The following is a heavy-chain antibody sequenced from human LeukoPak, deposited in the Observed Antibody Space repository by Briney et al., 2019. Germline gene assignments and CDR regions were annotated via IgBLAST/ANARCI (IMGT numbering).Heavy chain of an antibody. CDR2: ISIPGSI. CDR3: ARDKGSSWSDAFDI. V-gene: IGHV3-53*01. D-gene: IGHD6-13*01. CDR1: GFTVSSNY. J-gene: IGHJ3*02. Sequence: GGSLRLSCAASGFTVSSNYMTWVRQAPGKGLEWVSVISIPGSITYADSVKGPFTTSRDTSKNTLYLQMNSLRADDTAVYYCARDKGSSWSDAFDIWGQGTMVTVSS.